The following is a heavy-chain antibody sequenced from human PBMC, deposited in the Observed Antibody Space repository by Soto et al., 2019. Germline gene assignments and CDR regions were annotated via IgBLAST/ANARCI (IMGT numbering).Heavy chain of an antibody. CDR3: AREEGYCSSTSCYRAFDI. V-gene: IGHV3-53*04. Sequence: ESGGGLVQPGGSLRLSCAASGFTVSSNYMSWVRQAPGKGLEWVSVIYSGGSTYYADSVKGRFTISRHNSKNTLYLQMNSLRAEDTAVYYCAREEGYCSSTSCYRAFDIWGQGTMVTVSS. J-gene: IGHJ3*02. CDR2: IYSGGST. CDR1: GFTVSSNY. D-gene: IGHD2-2*01.